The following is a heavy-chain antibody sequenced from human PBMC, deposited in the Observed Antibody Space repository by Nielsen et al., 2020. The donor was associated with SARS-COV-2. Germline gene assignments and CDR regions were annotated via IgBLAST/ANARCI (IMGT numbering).Heavy chain of an antibody. V-gene: IGHV3-23*01. Sequence: WIRQPPGKGLEWVSAISGSGGSTYYADSVKGRFTISRDNSKNTLYLQMNSLRAEDTAVYYCAKEPGPGYGPYYWGQGTLVTVSS. D-gene: IGHD5-18*01. CDR2: ISGSGGST. J-gene: IGHJ4*02. CDR3: AKEPGPGYGPYY.